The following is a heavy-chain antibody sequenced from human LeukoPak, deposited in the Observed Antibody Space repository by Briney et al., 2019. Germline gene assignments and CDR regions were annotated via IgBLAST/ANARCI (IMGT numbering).Heavy chain of an antibody. CDR1: GGSVSSGSYY. V-gene: IGHV4-61*01. Sequence: SETLSLTCTVSGGSVSSGSYYWSWIRQPPGKGLEWIGYIYYSGSTNYNPSLKSRVTISVDTSKNQFSLKLSSVTAADTAVYYCARNLIAVAGTPFDYWGQGTLVTVSS. CDR2: IYYSGST. D-gene: IGHD6-19*01. J-gene: IGHJ4*02. CDR3: ARNLIAVAGTPFDY.